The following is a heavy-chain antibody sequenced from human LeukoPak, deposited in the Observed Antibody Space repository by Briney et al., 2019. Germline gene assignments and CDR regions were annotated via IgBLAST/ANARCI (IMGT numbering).Heavy chain of an antibody. D-gene: IGHD3-10*01. CDR3: AKDLLWFGDFTSPLHYYYYGMDV. Sequence: PGGSLRLSCAASGFTFDDYAMHWVRQAPGKGLEWVSGISWNSGSIGYADSVKGRFTISRDNAKNSLYLQMNSLRAEDTAVYYCAKDLLWFGDFTSPLHYYYYGMDVWGQGTTVTVSS. J-gene: IGHJ6*02. CDR1: GFTFDDYA. V-gene: IGHV3-9*01. CDR2: ISWNSGSI.